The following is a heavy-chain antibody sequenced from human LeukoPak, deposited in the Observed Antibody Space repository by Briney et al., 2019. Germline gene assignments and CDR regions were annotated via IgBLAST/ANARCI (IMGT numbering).Heavy chain of an antibody. V-gene: IGHV4-61*01. Sequence: PSETLSLSCTVSGDSVSSGSHYWSWIRQPPGKGLEWIGYIQYNVRTNYNPSLKSRVTTSVDTSKNQFSLKLSSVTAADTAVYYCASYHGFDIWGQGTMVTVSS. CDR2: IQYNVRT. J-gene: IGHJ3*02. D-gene: IGHD2-2*01. CDR3: ASYHGFDI. CDR1: GDSVSSGSHY.